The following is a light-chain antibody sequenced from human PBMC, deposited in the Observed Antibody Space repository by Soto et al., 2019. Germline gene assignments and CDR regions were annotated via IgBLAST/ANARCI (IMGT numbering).Light chain of an antibody. Sequence: EVVLTQFPATLSLSPGDRAALSCKASQSVHNFLAWYQQRPGQAPRLLIYGASNRAAGIPDRFSGSGSGTDFTLKISRVEAEDVGVYYCMQRIEFPCTFGQGTKLEIK. CDR1: QSVHNF. J-gene: IGKJ2*02. CDR3: MQRIEFPCT. V-gene: IGKV3-11*01. CDR2: GAS.